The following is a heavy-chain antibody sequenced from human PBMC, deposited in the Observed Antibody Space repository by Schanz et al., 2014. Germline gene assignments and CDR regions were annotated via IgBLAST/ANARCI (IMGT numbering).Heavy chain of an antibody. Sequence: VQLVESGGGLVQPGRSLRLSCVASGFRFDDYAMHWVRQAPGKGLEWVAVISDDGSGKYSADSVKGRFTIARDNSKNTLFLQMDSLRVEDTAVYYCARFLARYQYYGVDVWGQGTTVIVSS. J-gene: IGHJ6*02. V-gene: IGHV3-30*03. CDR3: ARFLARYQYYGVDV. CDR1: GFRFDDYA. D-gene: IGHD3-3*01. CDR2: ISDDGSGK.